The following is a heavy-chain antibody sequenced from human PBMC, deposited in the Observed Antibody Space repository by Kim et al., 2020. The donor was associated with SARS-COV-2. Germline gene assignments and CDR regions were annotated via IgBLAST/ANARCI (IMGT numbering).Heavy chain of an antibody. Sequence: GGSLRLSCAASGFTFSSYAMSWVRQAPGKGLEWVSAISGSGGSTYYADSEKGRFTISRDNSKNTLYLQMNSLRAEDTAVYYCAKAGRGQQLVGGDYFDYWGQGTLVTVSS. CDR3: AKAGRGQQLVGGDYFDY. CDR2: ISGSGGST. J-gene: IGHJ4*02. V-gene: IGHV3-23*01. D-gene: IGHD6-13*01. CDR1: GFTFSSYA.